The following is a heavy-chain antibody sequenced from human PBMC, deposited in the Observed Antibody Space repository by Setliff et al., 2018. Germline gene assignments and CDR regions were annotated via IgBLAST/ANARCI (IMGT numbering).Heavy chain of an antibody. D-gene: IGHD1-26*01. CDR1: GASITSGGFY. V-gene: IGHV4-61*09. CDR2: ISPSGST. Sequence: SETLSLTCSVSGASITSGGFYWTWIRQPAGKGLEWSGHISPSGSTTYNPSVKSRVTISLDTSKNHFSLKLDSVTAADTALYYCARSPSSGAYWNPRPFYSDYWARGTLVTVSS. CDR3: ARSPSSGAYWNPRPFYSDY. J-gene: IGHJ4*02.